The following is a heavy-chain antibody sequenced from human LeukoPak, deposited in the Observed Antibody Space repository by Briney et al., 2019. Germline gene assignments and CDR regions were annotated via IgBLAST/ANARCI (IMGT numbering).Heavy chain of an antibody. CDR3: ARVRTIFGVVQPNWFDP. CDR2: INPNSGGT. CDR1: GYTFTGYY. D-gene: IGHD3-3*01. V-gene: IGHV1-2*02. J-gene: IGHJ5*02. Sequence: ASVKVSCKASGYTFTGYYMHWVRQAPGQGLEWMGWINPNSGGTNYAQKFQGRVTMTRDTSISTAYMEPRSLRSDDTAVYYCARVRTIFGVVQPNWFDPWGQGTLVTVSS.